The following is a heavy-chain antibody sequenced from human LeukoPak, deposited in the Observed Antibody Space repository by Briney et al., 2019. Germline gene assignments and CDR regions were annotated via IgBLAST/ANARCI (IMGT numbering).Heavy chain of an antibody. Sequence: GGSLRLSCAASGFTFSSYEMNWVRQAPGKGLEWVSYISSSGSTIYYADSVKGRFTISRDSAKNSLYLQMNSLRAEDTAVYYCASISSSGPRPDFDYWGQGTLVTVSS. D-gene: IGHD3-22*01. CDR3: ASISSSGPRPDFDY. V-gene: IGHV3-48*03. CDR1: GFTFSSYE. CDR2: ISSSGSTI. J-gene: IGHJ4*02.